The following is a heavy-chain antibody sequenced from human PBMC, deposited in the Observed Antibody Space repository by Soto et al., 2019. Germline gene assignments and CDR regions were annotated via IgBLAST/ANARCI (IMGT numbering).Heavy chain of an antibody. Sequence: LRLSCAASGFTFSSYSMNWVRQAPGKGLEWVSSISSSSSYIYYADSVKGRFTISRDNAKNSLYLQMNSLRAEDTAVYYCARDRTNYRSGWRVPPGGMDVWGQGTTVTVSS. CDR3: ARDRTNYRSGWRVPPGGMDV. CDR1: GFTFSSYS. J-gene: IGHJ6*02. CDR2: ISSSSSYI. V-gene: IGHV3-21*01. D-gene: IGHD6-19*01.